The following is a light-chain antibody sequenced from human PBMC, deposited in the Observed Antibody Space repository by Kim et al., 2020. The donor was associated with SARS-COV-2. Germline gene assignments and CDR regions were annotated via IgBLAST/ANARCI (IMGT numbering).Light chain of an antibody. CDR1: QSISNN. Sequence: EMVLTQSPATLSLSPGESATLSCRASQSISNNLIWYQQKPGQAPRPLIYDASKRATGIPARFSGSGSGTDFTLTISSLEPEDFAVYYCQQRSTWPQTFGQGTKLEI. CDR3: QQRSTWPQT. J-gene: IGKJ2*01. CDR2: DAS. V-gene: IGKV3-11*01.